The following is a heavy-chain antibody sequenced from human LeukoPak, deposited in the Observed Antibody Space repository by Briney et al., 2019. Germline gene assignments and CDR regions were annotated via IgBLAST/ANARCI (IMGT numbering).Heavy chain of an antibody. CDR2: ISAYNGNT. D-gene: IGHD3-22*01. CDR3: ARDSEDYYDSSGYVL. J-gene: IGHJ4*02. V-gene: IGHV1-18*01. Sequence: ASVKVSCKASGYTFTSYGISWVRQAPGQGLEWMGWISAYNGNTNYAQKLQGRVTMTTDTSTSTAYMELRSLRSDGTAVYYCARDSEDYYDSSGYVLWGQGTLVTVSS. CDR1: GYTFTSYG.